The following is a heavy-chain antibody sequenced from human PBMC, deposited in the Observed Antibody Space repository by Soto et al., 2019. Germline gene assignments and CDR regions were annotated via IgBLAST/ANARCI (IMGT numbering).Heavy chain of an antibody. CDR3: ARHEMTTVTYFDY. CDR2: IYYSGST. CDR1: GGSISSYY. V-gene: IGHV4-59*08. D-gene: IGHD4-17*01. J-gene: IGHJ4*02. Sequence: PSETLSLTCTVSGGSISSYYWSWIRQPPGKGLEWIGYIYYSGSTNYNPPLKSRVTISVDTSKNQSSLKLSSVTAADTAVYYCARHEMTTVTYFDYWGQGTLVTVSS.